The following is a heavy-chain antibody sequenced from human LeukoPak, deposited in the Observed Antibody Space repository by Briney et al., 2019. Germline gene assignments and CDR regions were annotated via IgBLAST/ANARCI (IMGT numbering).Heavy chain of an antibody. J-gene: IGHJ4*02. V-gene: IGHV1-18*01. CDR1: GYTFTSYG. CDR2: ISAYNGNT. D-gene: IGHD3-22*01. CDR3: ARDRDITMIVAPLDY. Sequence: ASVKVSCKASGYTFTSYGISWVRQAPGQGLEWMGWISAYNGNTNYAQKLQGRVTMTTDTSTSTAYMELRSLRSDDTAVYYCARDRDITMIVAPLDYWGQGTLDTVSS.